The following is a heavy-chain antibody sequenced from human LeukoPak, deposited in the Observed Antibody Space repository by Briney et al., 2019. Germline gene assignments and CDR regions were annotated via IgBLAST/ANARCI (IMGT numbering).Heavy chain of an antibody. CDR1: GFTFSSYS. CDR3: AKNLYMPAPDTGPTYDGFDI. D-gene: IGHD6-13*01. V-gene: IGHV3-21*01. J-gene: IGHJ3*02. CDR2: ISNIGSHI. Sequence: GGSLRLSCAASGFTFSSYSMNWVRQAPGKGLEWVSSISNIGSHIFYADSVEGRFTISRDNAQNSLYLQMSSLRAEDTAVYFYAKNLYMPAPDTGPTYDGFDIWGQGTMVTVSS.